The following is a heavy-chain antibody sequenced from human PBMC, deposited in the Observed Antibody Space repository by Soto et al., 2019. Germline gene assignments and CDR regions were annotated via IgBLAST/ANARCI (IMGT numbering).Heavy chain of an antibody. V-gene: IGHV3-9*02. CDR2: IYWNSNRI. CDR3: LKDVMPGGADC. CDR1: GFTSDDYA. D-gene: IGHD3-16*01. J-gene: IGHJ4*02. Sequence: EVKLVESGGGLVQPGRSLRLSCVASGFTSDDYAMHWVRQAPGKGLEWVAGIYWNSNRIDYGDSVKGGFTISRDNAEKSLYLQMNRLSPEDTAMYFCLKDVMPGGADCWGPGTLVTVSS.